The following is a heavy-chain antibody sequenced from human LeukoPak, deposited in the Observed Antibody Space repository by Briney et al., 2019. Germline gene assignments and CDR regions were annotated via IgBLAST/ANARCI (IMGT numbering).Heavy chain of an antibody. Sequence: GGSLRLSCAASGFTFSSYSMTWVRQAPGKGLEWVSYISSSSSTIYYADSVKGRFTISRDNSKNTLYLQMNSLRAEDTAVYYCARDSVRSSSGLFDYWGQGTLVTVSS. CDR3: ARDSVRSSSGLFDY. V-gene: IGHV3-48*01. D-gene: IGHD6-6*01. J-gene: IGHJ4*02. CDR2: ISSSSSTI. CDR1: GFTFSSYS.